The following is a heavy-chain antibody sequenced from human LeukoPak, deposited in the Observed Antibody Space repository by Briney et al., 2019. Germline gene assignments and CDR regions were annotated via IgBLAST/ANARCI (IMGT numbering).Heavy chain of an antibody. V-gene: IGHV1-18*01. CDR3: ARGGSRSRRGDDAFDI. D-gene: IGHD3-10*01. CDR1: GYTFTNYA. CDR2: ISAYNGNT. Sequence: EASVKVSCKASGYTFTNYAMNWVRQAPGQGLEWMGWISAYNGNTELAQKFQGRVTLATDASTSTAYVELRSLTSDDTAVYFCARGGSRSRRGDDAFDIWGQGTTVTVSS. J-gene: IGHJ3*02.